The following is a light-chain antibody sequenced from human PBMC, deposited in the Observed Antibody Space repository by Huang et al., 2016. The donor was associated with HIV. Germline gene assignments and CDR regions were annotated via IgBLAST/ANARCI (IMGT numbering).Light chain of an antibody. Sequence: DIQMTQSSSSLSASIGDRVTISCRASQAISNSLAWYQQKPGKAHTVLLYTESMLESGVPSRFSGNGSGTDYTLTIDSLQPEDFATYYCQQYYSNLWTFGQGTKVEI. J-gene: IGKJ1*01. V-gene: IGKV1-NL1*01. CDR1: QAISNS. CDR2: TES. CDR3: QQYYSNLWT.